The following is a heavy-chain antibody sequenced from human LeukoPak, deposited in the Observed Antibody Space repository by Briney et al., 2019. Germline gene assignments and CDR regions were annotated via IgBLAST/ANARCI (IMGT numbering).Heavy chain of an antibody. D-gene: IGHD1-14*01. Sequence: PVGSLRLSCAASGFTFGNSWVHWVRQAPGKGLVWVSLINADGSTTTYADSVKGRFTMSRDNARNTLSLQMNSLTIGDTAVYYCVVVVEPPDSDGFDVWGQGTMVTVSS. V-gene: IGHV3-74*01. J-gene: IGHJ3*01. CDR3: VVVVEPPDSDGFDV. CDR2: INADGSTT. CDR1: GFTFGNSW.